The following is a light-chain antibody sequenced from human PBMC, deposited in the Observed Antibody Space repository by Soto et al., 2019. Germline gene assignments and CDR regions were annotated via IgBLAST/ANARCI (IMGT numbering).Light chain of an antibody. CDR1: TGAVTNGHY. CDR3: LLYYHGYRV. V-gene: IGLV7-46*01. Sequence: QAVVTQEPSLTVSPGGAVTLTCGSSTGAVTNGHYPYWFQQKPGQAPRTLIYETTNRHSWTPARFSGSLLGGQAALTLSGAHPEDEAEYYCLLYYHGYRVFGGGTKLTVL. J-gene: IGLJ2*01. CDR2: ETT.